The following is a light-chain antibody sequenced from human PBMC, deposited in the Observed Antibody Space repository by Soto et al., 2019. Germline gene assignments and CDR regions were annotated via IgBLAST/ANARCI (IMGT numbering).Light chain of an antibody. V-gene: IGKV3-20*01. Sequence: ETVLTQSPGTLSLSPGERATLSCRASQSVPSFSLAWYQQKPGQSPRLLIYGSSSRATGIPDRFSGSGFGEDFTLPISRVEPEDCAVYSCQQYGNSPGTFGQGTKLEIK. CDR1: QSVPSFS. CDR2: GSS. J-gene: IGKJ2*01. CDR3: QQYGNSPGT.